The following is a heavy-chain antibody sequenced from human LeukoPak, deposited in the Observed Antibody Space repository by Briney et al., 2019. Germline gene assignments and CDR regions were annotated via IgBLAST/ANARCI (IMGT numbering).Heavy chain of an antibody. Sequence: SVKVSCKASGGTFSSYAISWVRQAPGQGLEWMGGIIPIFGTANYAQKFQGRVTITADESTSTAYMELSSLRSEDTAVYYCARDGPDNYGSGSYHTDFWGQGTLVTVSS. D-gene: IGHD3-10*01. CDR1: GGTFSSYA. J-gene: IGHJ4*02. V-gene: IGHV1-69*01. CDR2: IIPIFGTA. CDR3: ARDGPDNYGSGSYHTDF.